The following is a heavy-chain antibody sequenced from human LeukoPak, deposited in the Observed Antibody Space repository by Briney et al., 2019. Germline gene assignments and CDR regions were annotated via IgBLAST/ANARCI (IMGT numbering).Heavy chain of an antibody. D-gene: IGHD5-18*01. CDR2: ISSSSGTI. V-gene: IGHV3-48*01. CDR3: ARPARGYSYGNFDY. J-gene: IGHJ4*02. CDR1: GFTLISYN. Sequence: PGGSLRLSCSASGFTLISYNMNWVRQAPGKGLEWVSYISSSSGTIYYADSVKGRFTISRDNANNSLYLQMNSLRGEDTAVYYCARPARGYSYGNFDYWGQGTLVTVSS.